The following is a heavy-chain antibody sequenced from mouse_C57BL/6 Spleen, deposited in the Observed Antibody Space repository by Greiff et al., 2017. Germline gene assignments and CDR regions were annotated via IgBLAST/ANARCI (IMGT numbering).Heavy chain of an antibody. Sequence: VKLQESGAELVRPGTSVTVSCKASGYAFTNYLLVWVKQRPGQGLEWIGVFNPGSGGTNYNEKFKGKATLTADKSSSTAYMQLSSLTSEDSAVYFCARSGHAFAYWGQGTLVTVSA. CDR3: ARSGHAFAY. J-gene: IGHJ3*01. V-gene: IGHV1-54*01. CDR1: GYAFTNYL. CDR2: FNPGSGGT. D-gene: IGHD3-3*01.